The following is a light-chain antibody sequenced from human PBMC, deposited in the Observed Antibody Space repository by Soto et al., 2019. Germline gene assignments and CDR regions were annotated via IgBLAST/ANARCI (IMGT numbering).Light chain of an antibody. J-gene: IGLJ1*01. CDR2: GVT. CDR3: SSFTSNRIYV. CDR1: HNDIGTYDY. Sequence: QSVLAQPTSVSGSPGQSITISCTGNHNDIGTYDYVSWYQQHPGRAPRLLIHGVTTRPSGISDRFSASKSGLTASLTISGLQPEDEADYYCSSFTSNRIYVFGPGTKVTLL. V-gene: IGLV2-14*03.